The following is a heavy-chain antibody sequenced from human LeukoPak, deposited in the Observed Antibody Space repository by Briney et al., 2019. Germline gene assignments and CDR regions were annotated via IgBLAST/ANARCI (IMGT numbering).Heavy chain of an antibody. D-gene: IGHD2-2*01. V-gene: IGHV3-48*03. CDR1: GFTFSSYE. Sequence: GGSLRLSCAASGFTFSSYEMNWVRQAPGKGLEWVSYISSSGSTIYYADSVKGRFTISRDNAKNSLYLQMNSLRAEDTAVYYCATSYAHQFDYWGQGTLVTVSS. J-gene: IGHJ4*02. CDR3: ATSYAHQFDY. CDR2: ISSSGSTI.